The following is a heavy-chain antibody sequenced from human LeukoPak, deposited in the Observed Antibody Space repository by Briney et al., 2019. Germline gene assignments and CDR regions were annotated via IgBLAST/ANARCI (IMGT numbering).Heavy chain of an antibody. V-gene: IGHV4-4*02. CDR1: GGSISSSKW. CDR3: ARSNGYSSSWYVNWFDP. D-gene: IGHD6-13*01. CDR2: IYHSGST. Sequence: SETVSLTCAVSGGSISSSKWWSWVRQPPGKGLEWIGEIYHSGSTTYNPSLKSRVTISVDKSKNQFSLKLSSVTAADTAVYYCARSNGYSSSWYVNWFDPWGKGT. J-gene: IGHJ5*02.